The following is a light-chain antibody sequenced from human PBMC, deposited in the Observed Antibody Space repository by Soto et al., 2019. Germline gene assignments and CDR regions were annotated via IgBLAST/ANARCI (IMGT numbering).Light chain of an antibody. CDR2: AAS. CDR3: QQSYSLFT. V-gene: IGKV1-39*01. J-gene: IGKJ3*01. CDR1: QSISSY. Sequence: DIQMTQSPSSLSASVGDRVTTTCRASQSISSYLNWYQQKPGKAPKLLIYAASSLQSGVPSRFSGSGSGTDFTLTISSLQPEDFATYYCQQSYSLFTFGPGTKVDIK.